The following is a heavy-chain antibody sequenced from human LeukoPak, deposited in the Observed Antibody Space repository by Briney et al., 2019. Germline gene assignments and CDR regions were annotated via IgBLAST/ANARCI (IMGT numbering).Heavy chain of an antibody. CDR3: AREIDSSGYPFDY. J-gene: IGHJ4*02. Sequence: ASVKVSCKASGYTFTGYYMHWVRQAPGQGLEWMGWINPNSGGTNYAQKFQGRVTMTRDTSISTAYMELSRLRSDDTAVHYCAREIDSSGYPFDYWGQGTLVTVSS. D-gene: IGHD3-22*01. CDR2: INPNSGGT. V-gene: IGHV1-2*02. CDR1: GYTFTGYY.